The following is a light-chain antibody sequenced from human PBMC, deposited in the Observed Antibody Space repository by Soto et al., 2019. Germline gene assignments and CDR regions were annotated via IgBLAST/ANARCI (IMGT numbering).Light chain of an antibody. CDR3: QQYNSYPWT. CDR1: QSISSW. CDR2: DAS. Sequence: DIQMTQSPSTLSASVGDRVTITCRASQSISSWLAWYQQKPGKAPKLLIYDASSLQSGVPSRFSGSGSGTEFTLTISSRRPDDFATYYCQQYNSYPWTFRQGTKVEIK. J-gene: IGKJ1*01. V-gene: IGKV1-5*01.